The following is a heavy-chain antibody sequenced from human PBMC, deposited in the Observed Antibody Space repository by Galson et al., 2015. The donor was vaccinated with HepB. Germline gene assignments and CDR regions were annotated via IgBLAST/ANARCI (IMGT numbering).Heavy chain of an antibody. CDR1: GIAFSTSG. J-gene: IGHJ6*02. CDR2: ISYDGANK. CDR3: AKVFLWFGKSVGGGYAMDV. Sequence: SLRLSCAASGIAFSTSGMHWVRQAPGKGLEWVAIISYDGANKYYADSVKGRFTISRDNSKNTLFLQMSSLRPEDTAVYYCAKVFLWFGKSVGGGYAMDVWGQGTTVTVSS. D-gene: IGHD3-10*01. V-gene: IGHV3-30*18.